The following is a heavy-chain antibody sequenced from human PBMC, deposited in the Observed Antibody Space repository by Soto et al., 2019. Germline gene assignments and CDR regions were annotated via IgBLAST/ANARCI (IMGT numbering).Heavy chain of an antibody. V-gene: IGHV4-31*03. Sequence: SETLSLTCTVSGGSISSGGYYWSWIRQRPGKGLEWIGYIYYSGSTYYNPSLKSRVTISVDTSKNQFSLKLSSVTAADTAVYYCARVSLSEYQLPKIDYWGQGTLVTVSS. J-gene: IGHJ4*02. CDR1: GGSISSGGYY. D-gene: IGHD2-2*01. CDR2: IYYSGST. CDR3: ARVSLSEYQLPKIDY.